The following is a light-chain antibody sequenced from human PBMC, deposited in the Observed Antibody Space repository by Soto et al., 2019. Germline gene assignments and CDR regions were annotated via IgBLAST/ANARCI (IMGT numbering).Light chain of an antibody. CDR2: EVN. Sequence: QSVLTQPPSASGSPGQSVAISCTGTSSDVGGYNSVSWYQQHPGKAPKLMIYEVNKRPSGVPDRFSGSKSGNTASLTVSGRQAADEADDYCSSYAGSSNVFGTGTKLTVL. J-gene: IGLJ1*01. CDR1: SSDVGGYNS. CDR3: SSYAGSSNV. V-gene: IGLV2-8*01.